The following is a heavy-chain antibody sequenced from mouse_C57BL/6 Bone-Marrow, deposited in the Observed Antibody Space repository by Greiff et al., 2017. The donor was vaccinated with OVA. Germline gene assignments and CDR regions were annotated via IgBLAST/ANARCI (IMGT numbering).Heavy chain of an antibody. CDR3: SKGGQLRLRN. D-gene: IGHD3-2*01. V-gene: IGHV2-5*01. Sequence: QVQLKQSGPGLVQPSQSLSITCTVSGFSLTSYGVHWVRQSPGKGLEWLGVIWRGGGTAYYAAFMSRLSITKDNSKSQVFFKMNSLQADDTAVDYCSKGGQLRLRNWGQGTLVTVSA. CDR1: GFSLTSYG. CDR2: IWRGGGT. J-gene: IGHJ3*01.